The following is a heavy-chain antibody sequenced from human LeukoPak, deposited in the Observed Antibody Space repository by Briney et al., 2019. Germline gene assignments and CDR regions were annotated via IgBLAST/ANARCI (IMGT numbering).Heavy chain of an antibody. CDR2: INQDGSAK. CDR3: ARDSGYNAFDY. CDR1: GFLFSNSW. V-gene: IGHV3-7*05. J-gene: IGHJ4*02. D-gene: IGHD5-12*01. Sequence: GGSLRLSCADSGFLFSNSWMAWVRQAPGRGLEWLANINQDGSAKTCVDSVKGRFTISRDNAKNSLYLQMNSLRAEDTAMYYCARDSGYNAFDYWGQGTQVTVSS.